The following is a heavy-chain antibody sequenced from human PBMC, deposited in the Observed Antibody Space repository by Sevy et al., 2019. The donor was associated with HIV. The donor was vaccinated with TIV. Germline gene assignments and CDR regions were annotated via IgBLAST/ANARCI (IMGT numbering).Heavy chain of an antibody. D-gene: IGHD6-13*01. V-gene: IGHV3-73*01. CDR3: TRPYSSSWPYGMDV. CDR2: IRSKANSYAT. J-gene: IGHJ6*02. Sequence: GGSLRLSCAASGFTFSGSAMHWVRQASGKGLEWVGRIRSKANSYATAYAASGKGRFTISRDDSKNTAYLQMNSLKTEDTAVYYCTRPYSSSWPYGMDVWGQGTTVTVSS. CDR1: GFTFSGSA.